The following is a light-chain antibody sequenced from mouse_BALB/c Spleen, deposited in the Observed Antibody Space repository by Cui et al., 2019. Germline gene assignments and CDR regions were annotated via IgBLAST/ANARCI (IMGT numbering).Light chain of an antibody. J-gene: IGKJ1*01. Sequence: QIVLTTSPAIMSASIGEENTITCSASSSVSYMHWYQQKSGTSPKLLIYSTSNLASGVPSRFSGSGSGNFYSLTISSLEAEDAADYYCHQWSSYPWTFGGGTKLEIK. CDR3: HQWSSYPWT. CDR1: SSVSY. V-gene: IGKV4-80*01. CDR2: STS.